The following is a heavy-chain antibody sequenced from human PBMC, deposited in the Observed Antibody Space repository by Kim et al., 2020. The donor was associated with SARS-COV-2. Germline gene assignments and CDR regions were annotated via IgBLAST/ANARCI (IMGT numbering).Heavy chain of an antibody. V-gene: IGHV3-9*01. CDR1: GFTFDDYA. CDR3: AKDIYPVAATTGGDY. CDR2: ISWNSGSI. D-gene: IGHD2-15*01. J-gene: IGHJ4*02. Sequence: GGSLRLSCAASGFTFDDYAMHWVRQAPGKGLEWVSGISWNSGSIGYADSVKGRFTISRDNAKNSLYLQMNSLRAEDTALYYCAKDIYPVAATTGGDYWGEGTLVTVSS.